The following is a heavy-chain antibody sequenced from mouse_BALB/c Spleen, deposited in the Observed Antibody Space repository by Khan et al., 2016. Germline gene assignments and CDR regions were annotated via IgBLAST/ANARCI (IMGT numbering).Heavy chain of an antibody. V-gene: IGHV1-9*01. J-gene: IGHJ2*01. CDR3: ARDWLRYY. D-gene: IGHD1-1*01. Sequence: QVQLQQSGAELMKPGASVKISCKATGYTFSSYWIEWIKQRPGHGLEWIGEILPGSDSTNYNEKFKGKATFTADTSSNTAYMQLSTLTSEDSADYYCARDWLRYYWGQGTTLTVSS. CDR1: GYTFSSYW. CDR2: ILPGSDST.